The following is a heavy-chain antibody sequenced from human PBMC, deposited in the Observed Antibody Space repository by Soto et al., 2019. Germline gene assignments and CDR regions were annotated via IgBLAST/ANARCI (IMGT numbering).Heavy chain of an antibody. V-gene: IGHV1-69*01. J-gene: IGHJ3*02. CDR1: GGTFSSYA. CDR3: ARTLRFSYGYGGFSSAFDI. D-gene: IGHD5-18*01. Sequence: QVQLVQSGAEVKKPGSSVKVSCKASGGTFSSYAISWVRQAPGQGLEWMGGIIPIFGTANYAEKFPGRVTSTADESTSTAYMELSSLRSEDTAVYYCARTLRFSYGYGGFSSAFDIWGQGTMVTVSS. CDR2: IIPIFGTA.